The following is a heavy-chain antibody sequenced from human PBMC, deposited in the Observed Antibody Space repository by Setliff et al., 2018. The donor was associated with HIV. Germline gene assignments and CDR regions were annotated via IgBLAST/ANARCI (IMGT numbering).Heavy chain of an antibody. Sequence: PSETLSLTCAVSGYSISSGYYWAWIRQSPGKGLDWIGSIHHSGTTYYNPSLKSRVTISVDTTTNQVSLQVNSVTAVDTAVYYCARERYDISESYQYYYYMDVWGKGTTVTVSS. CDR3: ARERYDISESYQYYYYMDV. J-gene: IGHJ6*03. CDR2: IHHSGTT. D-gene: IGHD3-9*01. CDR1: GYSISSGYY. V-gene: IGHV4-38-2*02.